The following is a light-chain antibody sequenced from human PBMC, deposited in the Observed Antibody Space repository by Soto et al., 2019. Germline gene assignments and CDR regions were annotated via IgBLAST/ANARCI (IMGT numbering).Light chain of an antibody. CDR3: CSYAGSSSWV. Sequence: QSALTQPASVSGSPGQSITISFTGTSSDVGSYNLVSWYQQHPGKAPKLMIYEGSKRPSGVSNRFSGSKSGNTASLTISGXXXXXXADXYCCSYAGSSSWVFGGGTKVTVL. CDR1: SSDVGSYNL. J-gene: IGLJ3*02. V-gene: IGLV2-23*01. CDR2: EGS.